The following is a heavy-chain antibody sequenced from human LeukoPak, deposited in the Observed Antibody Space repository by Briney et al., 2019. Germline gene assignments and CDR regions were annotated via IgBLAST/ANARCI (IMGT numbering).Heavy chain of an antibody. V-gene: IGHV3-9*01. CDR3: ARDSGSAYYDFCLDY. J-gene: IGHJ4*02. Sequence: PGRSLRLSCAASGFTFDDYAMHWVRQAPGKGLEWVSGISWNSGSIGYADSVKGRFTISRDNAKNSLYLQMNSLRAEDTAVYYCARDSGSAYYDFCLDYWGQGTLVTVSS. CDR1: GFTFDDYA. CDR2: ISWNSGSI. D-gene: IGHD3-3*01.